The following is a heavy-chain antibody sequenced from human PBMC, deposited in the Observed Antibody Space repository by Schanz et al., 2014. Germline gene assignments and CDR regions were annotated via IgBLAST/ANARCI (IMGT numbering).Heavy chain of an antibody. CDR2: INHGGST. J-gene: IGHJ2*01. Sequence: QVQLQQWGAGLLKPSETLSLTCAVSGGSISSSDWWSWVRQPPGKGLEWIAEINHGGSTNYNPSLKSRVTISVDTAKTRFSLTLTSLTAADTAVYYCARDTTWRLDLWGRGTLXTVSS. CDR1: GGSISSSDW. D-gene: IGHD1-1*01. CDR3: ARDTTWRLDL. V-gene: IGHV4-4*02.